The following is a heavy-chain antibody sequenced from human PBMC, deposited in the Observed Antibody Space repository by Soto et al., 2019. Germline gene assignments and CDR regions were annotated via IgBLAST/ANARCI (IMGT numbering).Heavy chain of an antibody. CDR3: ARVGYSYGYYYGMDV. CDR2: IIPIFGTA. Sequence: SVKVSCKASGGTFSSYAISWVRQAPGQGLEWMGGIIPIFGTANYAQKFQGRVTITADKSTSTAYMGLSSLRSEDTAVYYCARVGYSYGYYYGMDVWGQGTTVTVSS. J-gene: IGHJ6*02. D-gene: IGHD5-18*01. CDR1: GGTFSSYA. V-gene: IGHV1-69*06.